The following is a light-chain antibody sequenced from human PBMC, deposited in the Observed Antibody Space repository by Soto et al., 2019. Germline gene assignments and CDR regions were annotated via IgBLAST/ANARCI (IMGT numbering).Light chain of an antibody. Sequence: DIQITQSPSSLSASVGDRVTITCRASQGISTYLNWYQQKPGKAPKLLIYAASSLQSGVPSRFSGSGSETDFTLTISSLQPDDFATYYCQQYNSYPWTFGQGTKVDIK. CDR1: QGISTY. J-gene: IGKJ1*01. CDR2: AAS. V-gene: IGKV1-39*01. CDR3: QQYNSYPWT.